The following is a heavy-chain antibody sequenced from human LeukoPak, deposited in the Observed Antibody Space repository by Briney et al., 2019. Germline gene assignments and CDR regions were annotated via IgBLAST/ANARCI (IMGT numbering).Heavy chain of an antibody. Sequence: SETLSLTCTVSGYSISSGYYWGWIRQPPGKGLEWIGNIYYSGSTNYSPSLKSRVTVSVDTSKNQFSLKLSSVTAADTAVYYCARGVIQLSYYFDYWGQGTLVTVSS. CDR3: ARGVIQLSYYFDY. CDR1: GYSISSGYY. J-gene: IGHJ4*02. V-gene: IGHV4-38-2*02. D-gene: IGHD5-18*01. CDR2: IYYSGST.